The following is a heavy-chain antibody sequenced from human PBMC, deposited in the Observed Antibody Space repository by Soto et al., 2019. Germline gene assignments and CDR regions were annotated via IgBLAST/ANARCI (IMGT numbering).Heavy chain of an antibody. D-gene: IGHD2-2*01. CDR3: ARVVTMPTRFDP. J-gene: IGHJ5*02. CDR1: GGSISSGGYY. Sequence: SETLSLTCTVSGGSISSGGYYWSWIRQHPGKGLEWIGYIYYSGSTYYNPSLKSRVTISVDTSKNQSSLKLSSVTAADTAVYYCARVVTMPTRFDPWGQGTLVTVSS. CDR2: IYYSGST. V-gene: IGHV4-31*03.